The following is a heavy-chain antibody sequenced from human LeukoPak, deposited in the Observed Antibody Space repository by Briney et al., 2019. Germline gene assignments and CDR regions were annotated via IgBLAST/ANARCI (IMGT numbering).Heavy chain of an antibody. J-gene: IGHJ4*02. CDR2: IKQDGSEK. CDR1: EFTFSSYW. D-gene: IGHD3-10*01. CDR3: ARRYFKNLFYY. V-gene: IGHV3-7*01. Sequence: GGSLRLSCAASEFTFSSYWMSWVRQAPGKGLEWVANIKQDGSEKYYVDSVKGRFTISRDNAKNSLYLQMNSLRAEDTAVYYCARRYFKNLFYYWGQGTLVTVSS.